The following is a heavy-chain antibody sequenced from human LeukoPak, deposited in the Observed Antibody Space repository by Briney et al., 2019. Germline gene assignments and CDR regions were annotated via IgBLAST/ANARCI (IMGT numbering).Heavy chain of an antibody. D-gene: IGHD6-13*01. J-gene: IGHJ4*02. Sequence: GGSLRLSCAASGFTVSSNYMNWVRQAPGKGLEWVSTIYSGGSTYYADSVKGRFTIFRDNSKNTLYLQMNSLRAEDTAVYYCARDREGSSSWDYWGQGTLVAVSS. CDR1: GFTVSSNY. CDR2: IYSGGST. CDR3: ARDREGSSSWDY. V-gene: IGHV3-53*01.